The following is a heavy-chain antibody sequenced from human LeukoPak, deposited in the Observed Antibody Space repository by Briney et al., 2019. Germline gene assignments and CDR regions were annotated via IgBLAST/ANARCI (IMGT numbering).Heavy chain of an antibody. CDR3: ARRGPSVAGPYDY. CDR2: ISSSSSYI. D-gene: IGHD6-19*01. J-gene: IGHJ4*02. Sequence: GGSLRLSSAASRFTFCSYVMNWVRPAPGKGLGWVSSISSSSSYIYSADSVKCRFTISRDNAKNSLYLQMNSLRAEDTAVYYCARRGPSVAGPYDYWGQGTLVTVSS. V-gene: IGHV3-21*01. CDR1: RFTFCSYV.